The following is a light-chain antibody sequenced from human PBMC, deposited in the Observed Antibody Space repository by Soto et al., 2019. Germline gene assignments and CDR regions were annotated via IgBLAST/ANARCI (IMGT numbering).Light chain of an antibody. CDR1: QSISRS. CDR2: DAS. CDR3: QQRSNRPPLT. V-gene: IGKV3-11*01. J-gene: IGKJ4*01. Sequence: EIVLTQSPATLSLSLGEGATLSCRASQSISRSLAWYQQKPGQPPRLLIYDASNRATGIPDRFSGSGSGTAFTLTISSLEPEDFAVYYCQQRSNRPPLTFGGGTKVEIK.